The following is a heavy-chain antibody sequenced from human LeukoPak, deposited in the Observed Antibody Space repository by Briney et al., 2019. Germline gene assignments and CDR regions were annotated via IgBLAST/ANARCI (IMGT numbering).Heavy chain of an antibody. Sequence: PGGSLRLSCAASGFTFSSYSMNWVRQAPGKGLGWVSSISSSSSYIYSADSVKGRFTISRDNAKNSLYLKMNSLRAEDTAVYYCARATYYYDSSGYYYLDAFDIWGQGTMVTVSS. CDR2: ISSSSSYI. V-gene: IGHV3-21*01. D-gene: IGHD3-22*01. J-gene: IGHJ3*02. CDR3: ARATYYYDSSGYYYLDAFDI. CDR1: GFTFSSYS.